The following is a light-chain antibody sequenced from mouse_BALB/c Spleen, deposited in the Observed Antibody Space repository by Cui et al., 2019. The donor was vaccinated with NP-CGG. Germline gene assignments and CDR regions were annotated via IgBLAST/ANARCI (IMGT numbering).Light chain of an antibody. Sequence: QAVVTQESALTTSPVETVTPTCRSNTGTVTTSNYANWVQEKPDHLFSGLIGGTNNRAPGVPARFSGSLIGDKAALTITGTQTEDEAIYFCALWYSNHWMFGGGTKLTVL. CDR1: TGTVTTSNY. J-gene: IGLJ1*01. V-gene: IGLV1*01. CDR3: ALWYSNHWM. CDR2: GTN.